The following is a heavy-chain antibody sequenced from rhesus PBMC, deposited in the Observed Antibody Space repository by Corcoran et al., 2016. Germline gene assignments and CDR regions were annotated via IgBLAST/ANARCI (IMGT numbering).Heavy chain of an antibody. CDR1: GFTFNVYR. V-gene: IGHV3-54*02. Sequence: EVQLVESGGGLVQAGGSWRLACAASGFTFNVYRRPWVRQAPGKGLEWVAVISSDGSKKDYADSVKDRFTISRDNSKNILYLQINNLKLEDTAVYYGTTFGYWGQGVLVTVSS. CDR3: TTFGY. CDR2: ISSDGSKK. J-gene: IGHJ4*01.